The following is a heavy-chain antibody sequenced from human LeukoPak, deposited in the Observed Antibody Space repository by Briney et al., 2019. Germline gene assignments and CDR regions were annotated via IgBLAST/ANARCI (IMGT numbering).Heavy chain of an antibody. CDR3: ARAVYDFWSDGDAFDI. CDR2: IYSGGST. J-gene: IGHJ3*02. D-gene: IGHD3-3*01. V-gene: IGHV3-53*01. CDR1: GFTVSSNY. Sequence: GGSLRLSCAASGFTVSSNYMSWVRQAPGKGLEWVSVIYSGGSTYYADSVKGRFTISRDNSKNTLYLQMNSLRAEDTAVYYCARAVYDFWSDGDAFDIWGQGTMVTVSS.